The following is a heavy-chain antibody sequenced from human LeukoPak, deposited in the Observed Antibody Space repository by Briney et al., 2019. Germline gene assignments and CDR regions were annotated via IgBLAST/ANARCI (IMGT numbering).Heavy chain of an antibody. CDR2: IYSGGST. J-gene: IGHJ4*02. CDR1: GFTFSSYS. V-gene: IGHV3-53*01. CDR3: ARRDAGGYSYFDY. Sequence: PGGSLRLSCAASGFTFSSYSMSWVRQAPGKGLEWVSLIYSGGSTYYADSVKGRFTISRDNSKNTLYLQMSSLRAEDSAVYYCARRDAGGYSYFDYWGQGTLVTVSS. D-gene: IGHD3-22*01.